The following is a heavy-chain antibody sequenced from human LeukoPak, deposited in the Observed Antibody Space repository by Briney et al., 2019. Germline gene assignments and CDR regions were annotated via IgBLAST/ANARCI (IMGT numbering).Heavy chain of an antibody. CDR3: ARGRYCTNGVCYKSKSFDY. CDR1: GGSISSYY. D-gene: IGHD2-8*01. Sequence: PSETLSLTCTVSGGSISSYYWGWIRQPPGKGLEWIGYIYTSGSTNYNPSLKSRVTISVDTSKNQFSLKLSSVTAADTAVYYCARGRYCTNGVCYKSKSFDYWGQGTLVTVSS. J-gene: IGHJ4*02. V-gene: IGHV4-4*09. CDR2: IYTSGST.